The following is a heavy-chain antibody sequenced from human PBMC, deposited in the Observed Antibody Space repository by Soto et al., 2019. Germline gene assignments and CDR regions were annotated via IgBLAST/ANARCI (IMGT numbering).Heavy chain of an antibody. V-gene: IGHV3-23*01. D-gene: IGHD3-22*01. CDR3: ARTRTGYYDSSGYYDM. CDR2: LSSHGATT. Sequence: GGSLRLSCAASGFTFSNYAMTWVRQAPGKGLEWVSSLSSHGATTYHADSVKGRFTISRDNSRNTLYLQIDNLRVEDTAVYYCARTRTGYYDSSGYYDMWGQGTKVTVSS. J-gene: IGHJ3*02. CDR1: GFTFSNYA.